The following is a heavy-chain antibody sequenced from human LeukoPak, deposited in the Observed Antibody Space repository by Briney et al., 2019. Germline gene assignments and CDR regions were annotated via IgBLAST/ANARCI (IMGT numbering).Heavy chain of an antibody. V-gene: IGHV4-59*08. CDR1: GGSISSYY. D-gene: IGHD5-12*01. Sequence: SETLSLTCTVSGGSISSYYWSWIRQPAGKGLEWIGYIYYSGSTNYNPSLKSRVTISIDTSKSHFSLKLSSVTAADTAVYYCARHAENGSDRFDYWGQGTLVTVSS. J-gene: IGHJ4*02. CDR3: ARHAENGSDRFDY. CDR2: IYYSGST.